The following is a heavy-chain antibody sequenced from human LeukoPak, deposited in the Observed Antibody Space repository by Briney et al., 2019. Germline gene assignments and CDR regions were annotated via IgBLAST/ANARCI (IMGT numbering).Heavy chain of an antibody. CDR3: ARRQLWFLDAFDI. CDR1: GGSFSGYY. Sequence: SETLSLTCAVYGGSFSGYYWSWIRQPPGKGLEWIGEINHSGSTNHNPSLKSRVTISVDTSKNQFSLKLSSVTAADTAVYYCARRQLWFLDAFDIWGQGTMVTVSS. V-gene: IGHV4-34*01. J-gene: IGHJ3*02. CDR2: INHSGST. D-gene: IGHD5-18*01.